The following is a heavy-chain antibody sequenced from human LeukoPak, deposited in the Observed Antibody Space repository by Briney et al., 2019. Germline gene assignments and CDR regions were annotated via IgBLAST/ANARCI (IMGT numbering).Heavy chain of an antibody. D-gene: IGHD3-10*01. J-gene: IGHJ4*02. CDR3: ARELIVMVRGSTPT. CDR1: GFTFSSYA. CDR2: IYSAGST. Sequence: PGGSLRLSCAASGFTFSSYAMSWVRQAPGKGLEWISVIYSAGSTYYADSVKGRFTISRDTSRNTLYLQMDSLRAEDTAVYYCARELIVMVRGSTPTWGQGTLVTVSS. V-gene: IGHV3-23*03.